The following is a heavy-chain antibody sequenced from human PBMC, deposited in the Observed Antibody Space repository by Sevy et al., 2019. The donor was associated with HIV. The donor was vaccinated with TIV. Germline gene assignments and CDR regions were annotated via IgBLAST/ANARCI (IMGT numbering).Heavy chain of an antibody. CDR3: ARHFRYNWNFGDYFDY. CDR1: GGSISSSSYY. J-gene: IGHJ4*02. CDR2: IYYSGST. Sequence: SETLSLTCTVSGGSISSSSYYWGWIRQPPGKGLEWIGSIYYSGSTYYNPSLKSRVTISVDTSKNQFSLQLSSVTAADTAVYYCARHFRYNWNFGDYFDYWGQGTLVTVSS. V-gene: IGHV4-39*01. D-gene: IGHD1-7*01.